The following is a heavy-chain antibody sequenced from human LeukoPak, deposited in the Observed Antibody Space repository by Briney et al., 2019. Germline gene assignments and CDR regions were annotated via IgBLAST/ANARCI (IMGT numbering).Heavy chain of an antibody. Sequence: ASVKVSCKASGYTFTSYGISWVRQAPGQGLEWMGWISTYNGNANYAQKFQGRVTMTTDTSTSTAYMELRSLRSDDTAVYYCARDGEAATPLDYWGQGTLVTVSS. CDR2: ISTYNGNA. CDR1: GYTFTSYG. D-gene: IGHD2-15*01. J-gene: IGHJ4*02. V-gene: IGHV1-18*01. CDR3: ARDGEAATPLDY.